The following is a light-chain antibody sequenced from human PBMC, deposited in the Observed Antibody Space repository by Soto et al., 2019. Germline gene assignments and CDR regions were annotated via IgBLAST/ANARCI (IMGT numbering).Light chain of an antibody. Sequence: EIVLTQSPGTLSLSPGERATLSCRASRSVTTFLAWYQQRPGQAPRLLISEASNRAAGIPARFSGSGSGTDFTLTISGLQPDDFASYYCQQYYSSWTFGQGTKVDIK. CDR2: EAS. V-gene: IGKV3-11*01. J-gene: IGKJ1*01. CDR3: QQYYSSWT. CDR1: RSVTTF.